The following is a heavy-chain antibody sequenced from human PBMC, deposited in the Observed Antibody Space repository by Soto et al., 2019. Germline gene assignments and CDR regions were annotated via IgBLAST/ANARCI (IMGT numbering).Heavy chain of an antibody. CDR1: GFTLSNYL. V-gene: IGHV3-7*03. CDR2: INKDGSQK. D-gene: IGHD7-27*01. J-gene: IGHJ4*02. CDR3: VRELGLAY. Sequence: PWWSLRLSCAASGFTLSNYLMTWVRQAPGKGLEWVANINKDGSQKNYVDSVKGRFTIARDNGQNSLSLQINSLRVEDTAVYYCVRELGLAYWGQGALVTVSS.